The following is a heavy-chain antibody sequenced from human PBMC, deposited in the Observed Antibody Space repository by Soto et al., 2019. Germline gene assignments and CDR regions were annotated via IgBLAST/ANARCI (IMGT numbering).Heavy chain of an antibody. CDR1: GYRFTSYW. V-gene: IGHV5-51*01. J-gene: IGHJ3*02. D-gene: IGHD3-9*01. Sequence: GESLKISCKGSGYRFTSYWIGWVRQMPGKGLEWMGIIYPLDSDTRYSPSFQGQVTISADKSVSTAYLQWNSLKTPDSAMYFCARLLYNVWTASSGPAFGIWGQGTMVTVSS. CDR3: ARLLYNVWTASSGPAFGI. CDR2: IYPLDSDT.